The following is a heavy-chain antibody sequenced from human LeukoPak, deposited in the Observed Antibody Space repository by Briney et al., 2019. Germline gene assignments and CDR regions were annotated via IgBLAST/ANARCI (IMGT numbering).Heavy chain of an antibody. CDR1: GFTVSSNY. V-gene: IGHV3-53*01. D-gene: IGHD3-22*01. CDR3: AREAYYDSSGLDAFDI. Sequence: PGGSLRLSCAASGFTVSSNYMSWVRQAPGKGLEWVSVIYSGGSTYYADSVKGRFTISRDNSKNTLYLQMNSLRAEDTAVYYCAREAYYDSSGLDAFDIWGQGTMVTMSS. J-gene: IGHJ3*02. CDR2: IYSGGST.